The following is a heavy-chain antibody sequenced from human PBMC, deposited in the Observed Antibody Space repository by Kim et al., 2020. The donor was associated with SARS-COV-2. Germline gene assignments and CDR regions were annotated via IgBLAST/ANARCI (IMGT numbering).Heavy chain of an antibody. Sequence: PGGSLRLSCAASGFTFSSYWMNWVRQAPGKGLEWVANINQDGSKIYYVDSVEGRFTISRDNAKNSLYLQMNSLRLEDTAVYYCARGPVGFNAGTFSFWGQGTLVTVSS. J-gene: IGHJ4*02. CDR2: INQDGSKI. D-gene: IGHD3-10*01. CDR3: ARGPVGFNAGTFSF. CDR1: GFTFSSYW. V-gene: IGHV3-7*03.